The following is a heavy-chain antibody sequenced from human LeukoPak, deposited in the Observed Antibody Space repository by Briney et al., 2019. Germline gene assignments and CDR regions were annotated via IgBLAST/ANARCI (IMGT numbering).Heavy chain of an antibody. Sequence: GGSLSLSCAASGFPFSSYSMNWVRRARGEGVEWVSYISNSGSTTYYTDSVKGRFTISRDNAKNSLYLQMNSLRVEDTAVYYRARGGTAVARGEYWGQGTLVTVSS. V-gene: IGHV3-48*01. J-gene: IGHJ4*02. CDR2: ISNSGSTT. CDR1: GFPFSSYS. D-gene: IGHD6-19*01. CDR3: ARGGTAVARGEY.